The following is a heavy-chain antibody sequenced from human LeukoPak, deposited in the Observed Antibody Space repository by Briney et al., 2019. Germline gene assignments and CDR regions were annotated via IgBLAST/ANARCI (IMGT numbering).Heavy chain of an antibody. CDR2: IIPIFGTA. CDR1: GGTFSINA. J-gene: IGHJ6*03. V-gene: IGHV1-69*05. D-gene: IGHD6-6*01. CDR3: AREQWQLVQGKNYYYYMDV. Sequence: GASVTVTFKSSGGTFSINAITLVRQAPGQGLERVGGIIPIFGTANYAQKLQGRVTITTDESTSTAYMELSSLRSEDTAVYYCAREQWQLVQGKNYYYYMDVWGKGTTVTVSS.